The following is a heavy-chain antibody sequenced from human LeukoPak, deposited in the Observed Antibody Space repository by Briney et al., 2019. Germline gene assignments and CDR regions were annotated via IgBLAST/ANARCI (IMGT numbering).Heavy chain of an antibody. V-gene: IGHV1-2*02. CDR1: GYTFTGYY. Sequence: ASVKVSCKASGYTFTGYYMHWVRQAPGQGLEWMGWINPNSGGTNYAQKFQGRVTITRDTPISTAYMELSRLRSDDTAVYYCARTGDPTDYFDYWGQGTLVTVSS. D-gene: IGHD7-27*01. CDR2: INPNSGGT. CDR3: ARTGDPTDYFDY. J-gene: IGHJ4*02.